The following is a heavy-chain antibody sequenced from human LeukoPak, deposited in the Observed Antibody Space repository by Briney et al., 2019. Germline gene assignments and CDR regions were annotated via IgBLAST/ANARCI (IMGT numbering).Heavy chain of an antibody. V-gene: IGHV3-21*01. CDR2: ISSSSSYI. CDR3: ARFDILTGYSYA. J-gene: IGHJ5*02. Sequence: PGGSLRLSCAASGFTFSSYSMNWVRQAPGKGLEWVSSISSSSSYIYYADSVKGRFTISRDNAKNSLYLQMNSLRAEDPAVYYCARFDILTGYSYAWGQGTLVTVSS. CDR1: GFTFSSYS. D-gene: IGHD3-9*01.